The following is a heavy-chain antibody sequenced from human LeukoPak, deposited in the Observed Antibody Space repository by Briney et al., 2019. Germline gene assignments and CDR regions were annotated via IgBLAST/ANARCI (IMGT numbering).Heavy chain of an antibody. CDR1: GFTFSSYA. J-gene: IGHJ4*02. Sequence: GGSLRLSCAASGFTFSSYAMSWVRQAPGKGLEWVSAISGSGGSTYYADSVKGRFTISRDNSKNTLYLHMNSLRAEDTAVYYCAKDIPRGYCSSTSCYLFDYWGQGTLVTVSS. V-gene: IGHV3-23*01. CDR2: ISGSGGST. D-gene: IGHD2-2*01. CDR3: AKDIPRGYCSSTSCYLFDY.